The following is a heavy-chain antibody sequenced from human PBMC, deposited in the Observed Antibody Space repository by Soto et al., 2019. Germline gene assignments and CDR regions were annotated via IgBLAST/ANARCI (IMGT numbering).Heavy chain of an antibody. Sequence: QVQLVQSGAELKKPGASVKVSCKASGYTFTNYGISWVRQAPGQGLEWMGWSNTYRGHTKYAQKLQGRVTMTKDTSTSTAHMELTSLSSDDTAVYYCARSPGYSASWGYFYYGMKIWGQGTTVIVSS. V-gene: IGHV1-18*01. CDR3: ARSPGYSASWGYFYYGMKI. CDR2: SNTYRGHT. CDR1: GYTFTNYG. J-gene: IGHJ6*02. D-gene: IGHD6-13*01.